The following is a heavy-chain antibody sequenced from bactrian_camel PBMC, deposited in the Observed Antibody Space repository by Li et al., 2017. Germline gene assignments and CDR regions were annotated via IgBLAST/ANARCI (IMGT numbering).Heavy chain of an antibody. CDR1: AYTDCNYA. Sequence: VQLVESGGGSVQAGGSLRLSCRVSAYTDCNYAMSWYRQAPGKEREFVSEVDPSGGTRYTDSVKGRFTISKDNAKNTLYLQMNSLKSEDSAMYYCAADPRTYCIGNYRYWGQGTQVTVS. V-gene: IGHV3S55*01. CDR2: VDPSGGT. D-gene: IGHD2*01. J-gene: IGHJ4*01. CDR3: AADPRTYCIGNYRY.